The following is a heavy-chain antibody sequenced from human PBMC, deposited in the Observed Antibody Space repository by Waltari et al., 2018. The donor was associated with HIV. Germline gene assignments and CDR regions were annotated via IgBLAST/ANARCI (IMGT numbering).Heavy chain of an antibody. CDR1: GFMFRDDW. J-gene: IGHJ4*02. D-gene: IGHD3-16*01. CDR2: IKSNTNGGTT. V-gene: IGHV3-15*01. Sequence: EVLLVESGGGLGWPGGSFRLSCAATGFMFRDDWVSWVRGAPGKGLGWVGRIKSNTNGGTTDYAAPVKGRFTISRDDSKTTLYLEMNSLKTEDTAVYYCTTVGGGTRDYWGQGTLITVSS. CDR3: TTVGGGTRDY.